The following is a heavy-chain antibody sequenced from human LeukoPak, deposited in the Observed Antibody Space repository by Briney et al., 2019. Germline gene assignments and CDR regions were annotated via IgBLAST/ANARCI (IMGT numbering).Heavy chain of an antibody. CDR2: SSPYNGNT. CDR1: GYTFSSYG. Sequence: ASVKVSCKTSGYTFSSYGLTWMRQAPGQGPEWLGWSSPYNGNTNYAQKFQGRVTMTTDTSTNTAYMELRSLRSDDTAVYYCAREITMVRLGNWFDPWGQGTLVTVSS. D-gene: IGHD3-10*01. CDR3: AREITMVRLGNWFDP. V-gene: IGHV1-18*01. J-gene: IGHJ5*02.